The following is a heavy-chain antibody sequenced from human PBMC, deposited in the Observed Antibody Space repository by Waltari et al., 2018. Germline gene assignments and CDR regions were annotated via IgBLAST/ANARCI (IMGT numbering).Heavy chain of an antibody. CDR3: ARAAWVSGARSMDV. D-gene: IGHD6-13*01. J-gene: IGHJ6*02. CDR2: INHSGST. CDR1: GGSFSGSY. V-gene: IGHV4-34*01. Sequence: QVQLQQWGAGLLKPSETLSLTCAVYGGSFSGSYWSWIRQPPGKGLEWFGEINHSGSTNYTPALNIRVTISVDTSKNQFSLKLSSVTAADTAVYYCARAAWVSGARSMDVWGQGTTVTVSS.